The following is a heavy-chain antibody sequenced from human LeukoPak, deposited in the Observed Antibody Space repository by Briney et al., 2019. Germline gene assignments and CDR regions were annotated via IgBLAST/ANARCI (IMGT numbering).Heavy chain of an antibody. Sequence: SETLSLSCTVSGDSISSDYWSWIRQPPGKGLEWIAYIYDSVSTNYNPSLKSRVTISADTSKNQFSLRLTSATAADTAVYYCARGWRDGYNFRYWGQGALVTVSS. J-gene: IGHJ4*02. CDR1: GDSISSDY. V-gene: IGHV4-59*08. CDR3: ARGWRDGYNFRY. D-gene: IGHD5-24*01. CDR2: IYDSVST.